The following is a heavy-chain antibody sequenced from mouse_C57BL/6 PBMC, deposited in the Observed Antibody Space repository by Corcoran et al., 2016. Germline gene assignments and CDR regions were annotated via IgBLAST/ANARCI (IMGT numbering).Heavy chain of an antibody. V-gene: IGHV1-26*01. CDR2: INPNNGGT. CDR1: GYTFTDYY. D-gene: IGHD2-3*01. Sequence: EVQLQQSGAELVKPGASVKISCKASGYTFTDYYMNWVKQSHGKSLEWIGDINPNNGGTSYNQKFKGKATLTVDKSSSTAYMERRSLTSEDSAVYYCASGDGYYVAYWGQGTLVTVSA. CDR3: ASGDGYYVAY. J-gene: IGHJ3*01.